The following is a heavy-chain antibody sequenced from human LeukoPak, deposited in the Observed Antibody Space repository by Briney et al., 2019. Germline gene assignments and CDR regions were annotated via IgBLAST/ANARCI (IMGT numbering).Heavy chain of an antibody. V-gene: IGHV3-9*01. J-gene: IGHJ6*02. CDR3: AKEEYYYDSSGYYSGYYYGMDV. CDR2: ISWNSGSI. Sequence: GRSLRLSCAASGFTLDDYAMHWVRQAPGKGLEWVSGISWNSGSIGYADSVKGRFTISRDNAKNSLYLQMNSLRAEDTALYYCAKEEYYYDSSGYYSGYYYGMDVWGQGTTVTVSS. CDR1: GFTLDDYA. D-gene: IGHD3-22*01.